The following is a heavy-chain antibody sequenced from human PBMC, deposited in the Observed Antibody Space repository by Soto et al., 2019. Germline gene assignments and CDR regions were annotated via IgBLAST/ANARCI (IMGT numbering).Heavy chain of an antibody. J-gene: IGHJ3*02. Sequence: SETLSLTCTVSGGSISSGGYYWSWIRQHPGKGLEWIGYIYYSGSTYYNPSLKSRVTISVDTSKNQFSLKLSSVTAADTAVYYCARGDYGDNDAFDIWGQGTMVTVSS. V-gene: IGHV4-31*03. CDR1: GGSISSGGYY. CDR2: IYYSGST. CDR3: ARGDYGDNDAFDI. D-gene: IGHD4-17*01.